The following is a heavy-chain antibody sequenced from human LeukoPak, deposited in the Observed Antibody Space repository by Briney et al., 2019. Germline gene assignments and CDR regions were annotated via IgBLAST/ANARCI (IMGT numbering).Heavy chain of an antibody. CDR1: GYTFNAYY. V-gene: IGHV1-2*02. CDR3: ASYASGSYGHTFYYYSMDV. D-gene: IGHD3-10*01. Sequence: ASVTVSCKASGYTFNAYYLHWVRQAPGQGLEWMGWINPNSGDANLAQRFQGRVTLTRDTSITTAYMELSSLRSDDTAVYYCASYASGSYGHTFYYYSMDVWGQGTTVTVSS. J-gene: IGHJ6*02. CDR2: INPNSGDA.